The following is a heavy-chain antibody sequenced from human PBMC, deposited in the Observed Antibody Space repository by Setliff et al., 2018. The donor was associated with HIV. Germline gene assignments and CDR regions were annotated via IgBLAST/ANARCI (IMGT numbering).Heavy chain of an antibody. Sequence: LRLSCAASGFTFSSYAMSWVRQAPGKGLEWVSAITGSGGSTYYADSVKGRFTISRDNSKNTLYVQMNSLRAEDTAVYYCARGIPLGGYYYYMDVWGKGTSVTVSS. CDR2: ITGSGGST. J-gene: IGHJ6*03. V-gene: IGHV3-23*01. D-gene: IGHD2-15*01. CDR3: ARGIPLGGYYYYMDV. CDR1: GFTFSSYA.